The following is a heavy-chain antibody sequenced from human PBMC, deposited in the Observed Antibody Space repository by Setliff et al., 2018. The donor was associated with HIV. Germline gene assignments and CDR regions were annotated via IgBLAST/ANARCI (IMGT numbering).Heavy chain of an antibody. D-gene: IGHD5-12*01. V-gene: IGHV4-4*02. Sequence: PSETLSLTCAVSGGSISSSNWWSWVRQPPGKGLEWIGEIYHSGSTNYNPSLTSRVTISVDKSKNQFSLKLSSVTAADTAVYYCASLTRGYSGYDSARAFDYWGQGTLVTVSS. J-gene: IGHJ4*02. CDR1: GGSISSSNW. CDR2: IYHSGST. CDR3: ASLTRGYSGYDSARAFDY.